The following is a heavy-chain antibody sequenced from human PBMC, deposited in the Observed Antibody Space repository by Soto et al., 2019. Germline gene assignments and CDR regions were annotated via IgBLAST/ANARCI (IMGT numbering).Heavy chain of an antibody. Sequence: GASVKVSCKASGYTFTSYAISWVRQAPGQGLEWMGWISAYNGNTNYAQKLQGRVTMTTDTSTSTAYMELRSLRSDDTAVYYCARDKGDGSGSYYGYWGQGTLVTVSS. V-gene: IGHV1-18*01. J-gene: IGHJ4*02. CDR1: GYTFTSYA. CDR3: ARDKGDGSGSYYGY. D-gene: IGHD3-10*01. CDR2: ISAYNGNT.